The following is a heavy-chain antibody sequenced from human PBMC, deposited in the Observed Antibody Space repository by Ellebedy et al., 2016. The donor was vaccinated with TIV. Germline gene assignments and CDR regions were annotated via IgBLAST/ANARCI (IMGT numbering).Heavy chain of an antibody. J-gene: IGHJ4*02. CDR1: GFTLSELW. CDR3: AETLDFGY. Sequence: PGGSLRLSCAASGFTLSELWMNWVRQAPGKGLVWVSRIESDGSDTSYADSVKGRFTISRDNVKNTLYLKMNSLKAEDTAVYYCAETLDFGYWGQGALVTVSS. V-gene: IGHV3-74*01. CDR2: IESDGSDT.